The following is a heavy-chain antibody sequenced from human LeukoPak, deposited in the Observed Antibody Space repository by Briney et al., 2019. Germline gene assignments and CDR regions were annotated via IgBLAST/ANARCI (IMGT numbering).Heavy chain of an antibody. CDR3: ARGSAVRYFDWLLSAFDY. CDR1: GFTFSSYS. D-gene: IGHD3-9*01. V-gene: IGHV3-21*01. CDR2: ISSSSSYI. J-gene: IGHJ4*02. Sequence: GGSLRLSCAASGFTFSSYSMNWVRQAPGKGLEWVSSISSSSSYIYYADSVKGRFTISRDNAKNSLYLQMNSLRAEDTAVYYCARGSAVRYFDWLLSAFDYWGQGTLVTVSS.